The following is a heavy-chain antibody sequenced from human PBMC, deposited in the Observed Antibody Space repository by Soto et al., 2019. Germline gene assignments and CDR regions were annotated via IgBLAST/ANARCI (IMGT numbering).Heavy chain of an antibody. CDR3: ARDLRFYGSGSYIY. J-gene: IGHJ4*02. CDR2: ISSSGGTT. V-gene: IGHV3-48*01. CDR1: GFTFSSYS. D-gene: IGHD3-10*01. Sequence: PGGSLRLSCAASGFTFSSYSMNWVRQAPGKGLEWVSYISSSGGTTYYADSVKGRFTISRDNAKNSLDLQMNSLRAEDTAVYYCARDLRFYGSGSYIYWGQGTLVTVSS.